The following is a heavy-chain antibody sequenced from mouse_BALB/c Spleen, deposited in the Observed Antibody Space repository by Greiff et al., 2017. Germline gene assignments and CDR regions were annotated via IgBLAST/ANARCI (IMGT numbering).Heavy chain of an antibody. CDR1: GFSLTSYG. J-gene: IGHJ2*01. Sequence: VKLVESGPGLVAPSQSLSITCTVSGFSLTSYGVHWVRQPPGKGLEWLGVIWAGGSTNYNSALMSRLSISKDNSKSQVFLKMNSLQTDDTAMYYCAREGSDGGYYDYWGQGTTLTVSS. CDR3: AREGSDGGYYDY. CDR2: IWAGGST. D-gene: IGHD2-3*01. V-gene: IGHV2-9*02.